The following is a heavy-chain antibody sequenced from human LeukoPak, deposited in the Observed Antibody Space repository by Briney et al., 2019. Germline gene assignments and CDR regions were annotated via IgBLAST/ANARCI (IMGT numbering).Heavy chain of an antibody. CDR2: IYPGDSDT. V-gene: IGHV5-51*04. J-gene: IGHJ4*02. CDR3: ARGLLWFGELSIDY. CDR1: GYSFTSYW. Sequence: GESLKISCKGSGYSFTSYWIGWVRQMPGKGREWMGIIYPGDSDTRYSPSCQGQVTISADKPISTAYLQWSSLKASDTAMYYCARGLLWFGELSIDYWGQGTLVTVSS. D-gene: IGHD3-10*01.